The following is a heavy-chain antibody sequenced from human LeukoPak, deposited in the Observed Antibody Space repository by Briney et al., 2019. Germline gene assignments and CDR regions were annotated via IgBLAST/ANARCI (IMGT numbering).Heavy chain of an antibody. CDR2: ISSSSTYT. D-gene: IGHD4-23*01. J-gene: IGHJ4*02. Sequence: GGSLRLSCAASGFTFSRYSMNWVRQAPGKGLEWVSSISSSSTYTYYADSLKGRFTISRDNAENSLFLQMNSLRAEDTAVYYCAREVTPYYWGQGTLVTVSS. V-gene: IGHV3-21*01. CDR1: GFTFSRYS. CDR3: AREVTPYY.